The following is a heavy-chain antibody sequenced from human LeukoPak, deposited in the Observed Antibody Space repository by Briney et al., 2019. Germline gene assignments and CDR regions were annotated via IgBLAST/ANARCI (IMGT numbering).Heavy chain of an antibody. J-gene: IGHJ4*02. V-gene: IGHV5-51*01. CDR1: GYSFTNYW. Sequence: RGESLKISCKSYGYSFTNYWIGWVRQMPGKGLEWMGIIYPGDSDTRYSPSFQGQVTISADKSINTAYLQWSSLKASDTAIYYCASPAEHCGGDCYGYWGQGTLVTVSS. D-gene: IGHD2-21*02. CDR2: IYPGDSDT. CDR3: ASPAEHCGGDCYGY.